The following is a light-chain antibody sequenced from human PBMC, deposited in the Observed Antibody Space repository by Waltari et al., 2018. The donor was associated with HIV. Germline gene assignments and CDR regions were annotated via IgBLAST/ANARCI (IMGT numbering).Light chain of an antibody. J-gene: IGLJ3*02. CDR2: RDD. V-gene: IGLV1-47*01. Sequence: QSVVTQPPSASGTPGQRVVISCSGSNSNIGSNSVTWYQQVPGAAPKILNDRDDQRFSGVPDRFSGSKSATSAALAISELRSEDEADYYCAVWDDSLRGGVFGGGTKLTVL. CDR1: NSNIGSNS. CDR3: AVWDDSLRGGV.